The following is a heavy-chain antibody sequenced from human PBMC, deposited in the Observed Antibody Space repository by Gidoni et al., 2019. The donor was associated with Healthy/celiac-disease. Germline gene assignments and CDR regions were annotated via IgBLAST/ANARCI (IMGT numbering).Heavy chain of an antibody. V-gene: IGHV3-33*01. CDR1: GFTFSSYG. CDR3: AREEGYYYGMDV. CDR2: IWYDGSNK. J-gene: IGHJ6*02. Sequence: QVQLVESGGGVVQPGRSLRLSCAASGFTFSSYGMHWVRQAPGKGLEGVAVIWYDGSNKYYADSVKGRFTISRDNSKNTLYLQMNSLRAEDTAVYYCAREEGYYYGMDVWGQGTTVTVSS.